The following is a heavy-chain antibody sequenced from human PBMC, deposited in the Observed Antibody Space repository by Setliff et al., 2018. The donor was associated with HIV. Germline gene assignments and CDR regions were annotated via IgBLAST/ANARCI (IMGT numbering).Heavy chain of an antibody. Sequence: GGSLRLSCAASGFTFSNYGMHWVRQAPGKGLEWVAVISYDGNHKYYADSVKGRFTISRDKSKNTLDLQMNSLRTEDTAVYYCARVRFPYESSGYSLDYWGQGTLVTVSS. CDR2: ISYDGNHK. D-gene: IGHD3-22*01. CDR1: GFTFSNYG. CDR3: ARVRFPYESSGYSLDY. J-gene: IGHJ4*02. V-gene: IGHV3-30*19.